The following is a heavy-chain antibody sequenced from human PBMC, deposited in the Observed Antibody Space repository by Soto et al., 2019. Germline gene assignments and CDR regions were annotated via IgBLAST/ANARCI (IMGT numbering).Heavy chain of an antibody. CDR2: ISWNSGNI. D-gene: IGHD5-18*01. CDR1: GFTFDDYA. J-gene: IGHJ4*02. CDR3: VRSKGGYSYGTPFDY. V-gene: IGHV3-9*01. Sequence: EVQLEESGGALVQPGRSPRLSCAAFGFTFDDYAMYWVRQVLGKGLEWVSSISWNSGNIGYADSVKGRFTTSRDNAENSLYLQMNSLRPEDTALYYCVRSKGGYSYGTPFDYWGQGTLVTVSS.